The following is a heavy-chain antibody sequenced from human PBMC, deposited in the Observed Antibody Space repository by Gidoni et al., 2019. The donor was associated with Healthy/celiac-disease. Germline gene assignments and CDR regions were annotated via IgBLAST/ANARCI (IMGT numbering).Heavy chain of an antibody. D-gene: IGHD2-21*02. CDR1: GFTVRSYA. V-gene: IGHV3-30-3*01. Sequence: QVQLVESGGGVVQPGRSLRLSCAASGFTVRSYAMHWVRQAPGKGLEWVAVISYDGSNKYYADSVKGRFTISRDNSKNTLYLQMNSLRAEDTAVYYCARDGGGVVVTAYYFDYWGQGTLVTVSS. CDR3: ARDGGGVVVTAYYFDY. J-gene: IGHJ4*02. CDR2: ISYDGSNK.